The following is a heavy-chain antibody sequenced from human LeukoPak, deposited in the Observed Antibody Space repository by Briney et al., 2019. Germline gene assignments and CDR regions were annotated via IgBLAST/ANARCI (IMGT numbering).Heavy chain of an antibody. CDR2: INPNSGGT. V-gene: IGHV1-2*02. CDR3: ARSPSSTSCPNI. Sequence: GASVKVSCKASGYTFTAYYMHWVRQAPGQGLEWMGWINPNSGGTNYAQKFQGRVTMTRDTSISTAYMELSRLRSDDTAVYYCARSPSSTSCPNIWGQGTMVTVSS. CDR1: GYTFTAYY. D-gene: IGHD2-2*01. J-gene: IGHJ3*02.